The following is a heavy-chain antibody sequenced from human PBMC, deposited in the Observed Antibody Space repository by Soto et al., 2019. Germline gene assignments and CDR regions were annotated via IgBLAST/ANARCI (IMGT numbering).Heavy chain of an antibody. Sequence: GGSLRLSCAASGFTFSSYGMHWVRQAPGKGLEWVAVISYDGSNKYYADSVKGRFTIPRDNSKNTLYLQMNSLRAEDTAVYYCAKDRSDSSGWYYFDYWGQGALVTVSS. CDR2: ISYDGSNK. CDR3: AKDRSDSSGWYYFDY. J-gene: IGHJ4*02. D-gene: IGHD6-19*01. V-gene: IGHV3-30*18. CDR1: GFTFSSYG.